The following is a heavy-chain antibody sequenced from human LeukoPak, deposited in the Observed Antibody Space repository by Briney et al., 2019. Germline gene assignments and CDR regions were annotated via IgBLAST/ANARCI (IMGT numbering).Heavy chain of an antibody. CDR2: INWNGGST. D-gene: IGHD1-26*01. CDR1: GFTFYDYG. V-gene: IGHV3-20*04. Sequence: GGSLRLSCAASGFTFYDYGMGWVRQAPGKGLEWVSGINWNGGSTMYADSVKGRFTISRHYAQHSLYLQMNSLRAEDTALYYCARHGRGGGSYYSDYWGQGTLVTVSS. J-gene: IGHJ4*02. CDR3: ARHGRGGGSYYSDY.